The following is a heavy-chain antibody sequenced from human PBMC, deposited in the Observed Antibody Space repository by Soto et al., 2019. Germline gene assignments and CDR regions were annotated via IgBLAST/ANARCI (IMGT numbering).Heavy chain of an antibody. D-gene: IGHD2-2*01. CDR3: AREVVKCSSTSCYYYYYMDV. Sequence: GGSLRLSCAASGFTFSSYAMTWVRQAPGKGLEWVSAIGASGGTYYADSVKGRFTISRDNSKNTLYLQMNSLRAEDTAVYYCAREVVKCSSTSCYYYYYMDVWGKGTTVTVSS. V-gene: IGHV3-23*01. CDR1: GFTFSSYA. CDR2: IGASGGT. J-gene: IGHJ6*03.